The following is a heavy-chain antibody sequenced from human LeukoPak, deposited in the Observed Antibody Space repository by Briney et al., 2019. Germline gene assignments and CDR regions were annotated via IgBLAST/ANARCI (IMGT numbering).Heavy chain of an antibody. CDR2: ISGSSSYI. V-gene: IGHV3-21*01. Sequence: GGSLRLSCAASGFTFSSYSMNWVRQAPGKGLEWVSSISGSSSYIYYADSVKGRFTISRDNSKNTVHLQMRSLRAEDTAVYYCVKDRGTWGYQGFLDYWGQGTLVTVSS. J-gene: IGHJ4*02. CDR3: VKDRGTWGYQGFLDY. CDR1: GFTFSSYS. D-gene: IGHD2-2*01.